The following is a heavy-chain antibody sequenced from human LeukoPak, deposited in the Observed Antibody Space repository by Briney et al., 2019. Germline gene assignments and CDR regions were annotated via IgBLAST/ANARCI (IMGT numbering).Heavy chain of an antibody. V-gene: IGHV4-39*01. CDR1: GGSISSSSYY. D-gene: IGHD4-17*01. J-gene: IGHJ4*02. CDR2: IYYSGST. Sequence: ETLSLTFTVSGGSISSSSYYWGWIRQPPGKGLEWIGSIYYSGSTYYNPSLKSRVTISVDTSKNQFSLKLSSVTAADTAVYYCASMTTVTTLFDYWGQGTLVTVSS. CDR3: ASMTTVTTLFDY.